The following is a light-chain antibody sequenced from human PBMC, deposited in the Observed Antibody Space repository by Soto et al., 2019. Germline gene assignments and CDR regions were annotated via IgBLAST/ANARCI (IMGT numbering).Light chain of an antibody. J-gene: IGKJ4*01. CDR3: QHYDTSLI. CDR1: QSVSNSY. CDR2: GAS. Sequence: EVVLTQSPGTLSLSPGERATLSCRASQSVSNSYLAWYQQKPGQAPRLLIYGASSRATGIPDRFSGSGSGTDFTLTISRLEPGDSAVYYCQHYDTSLIFGGGTKVEIK. V-gene: IGKV3-20*01.